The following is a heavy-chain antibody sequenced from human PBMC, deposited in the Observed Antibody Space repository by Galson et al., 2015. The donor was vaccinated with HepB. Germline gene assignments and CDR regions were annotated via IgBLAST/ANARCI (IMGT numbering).Heavy chain of an antibody. CDR1: GFTFSSYS. CDR2: ISSSSSYI. D-gene: IGHD3-10*01. CDR3: ASPSSRGLGGYFDY. V-gene: IGHV3-21*01. Sequence: SLRLSCAASGFTFSSYSMNWVRQAPGKGLEWVSSISSSSSYIYYADSVKGRFTISRDNAKNSLYLQMNSLRAEDTAVYYCASPSSRGLGGYFDYWGQGTLVTVSS. J-gene: IGHJ4*02.